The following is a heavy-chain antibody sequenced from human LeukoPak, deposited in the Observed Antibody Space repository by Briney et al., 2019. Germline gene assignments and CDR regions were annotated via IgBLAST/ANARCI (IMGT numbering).Heavy chain of an antibody. V-gene: IGHV4-59*01. CDR1: GGSISSYY. CDR3: ARDDGGYYDSSGYGDY. CDR2: IYYSGST. Sequence: SETLSLTCTVSGGSISSYYWSWIRQPPGKGLEWIGYIYYSGSTNYNPSLKSRVTISVDTSKNQFSLKLSSVTAADTAVYYCARDDGGYYDSSGYGDYWGQGTLVTVSS. J-gene: IGHJ4*02. D-gene: IGHD3-22*01.